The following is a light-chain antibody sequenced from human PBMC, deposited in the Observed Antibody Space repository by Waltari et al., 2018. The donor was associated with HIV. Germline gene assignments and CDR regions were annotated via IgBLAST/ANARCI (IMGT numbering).Light chain of an antibody. V-gene: IGLV1-47*01. J-gene: IGLJ2*01. CDR1: SSNIGNNQ. CDR2: RNN. CDR3: AAWDDSLSGV. Sequence: QSVLTQPPSASGTPGQRVTIPSSGGSSNIGNNQCYWYQQFPGTAPKLLIYRNNQRPSGVPDRFSGSKSGTSASLVISGLRSEDEADYYCAAWDDSLSGVFGGGTKVTVL.